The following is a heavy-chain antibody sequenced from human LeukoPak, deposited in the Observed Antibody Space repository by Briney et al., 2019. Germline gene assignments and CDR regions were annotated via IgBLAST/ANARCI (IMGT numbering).Heavy chain of an antibody. V-gene: IGHV3-23*01. J-gene: IGHJ3*02. D-gene: IGHD3-22*01. Sequence: PEGSLRLSCAASGLTFSSYGMSWVRQAPGKELEWVSAISGSGGSTYYADSVKGRFTISRDNSRNTLYLQMNSLRAEDTAVYYCAKQSSAMIVVVHDAFDIWGQGTMVTVSS. CDR3: AKQSSAMIVVVHDAFDI. CDR2: ISGSGGST. CDR1: GLTFSSYG.